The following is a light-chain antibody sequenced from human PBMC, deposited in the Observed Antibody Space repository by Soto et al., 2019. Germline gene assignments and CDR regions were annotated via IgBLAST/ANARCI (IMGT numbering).Light chain of an antibody. V-gene: IGKV3-11*01. CDR3: QQRSNWPIT. J-gene: IGKJ5*01. Sequence: EIVMTQSPATLSVSPGERATLSCRASQSVSVNLAWYQQKPGQPPRLLIYGASTRATGIPARFSGSGSGTDFTLTISSLEPEDFAVYYCQQRSNWPITFGQGTRLEI. CDR1: QSVSVN. CDR2: GAS.